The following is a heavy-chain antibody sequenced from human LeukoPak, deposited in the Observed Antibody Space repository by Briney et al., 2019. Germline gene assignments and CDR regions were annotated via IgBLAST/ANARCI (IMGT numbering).Heavy chain of an antibody. Sequence: SETLSLTRAVSGGSISNGGYSWSWIRQPPGKGLEWIGYIYHSGSTYYNPSLKSRVTISVDRSKNQFSLKLSSVTAADTAVYYCARAELWFGELLLGFDPWGQGTLVTVSS. CDR2: IYHSGST. CDR3: ARAELWFGELLLGFDP. CDR1: GGSISNGGYS. J-gene: IGHJ5*02. D-gene: IGHD3-10*01. V-gene: IGHV4-30-2*01.